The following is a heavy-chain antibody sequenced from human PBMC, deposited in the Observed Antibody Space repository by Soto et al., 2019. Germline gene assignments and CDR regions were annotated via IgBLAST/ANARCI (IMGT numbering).Heavy chain of an antibody. Sequence: QVQLQQWGAGLLKPSETLSLTCAVYGGSFSGYYWSWIRQPPGKGLEWIGEINHSGSTNYNPSLKSLVTISVDTSKNQFSLKLSSVTAADTAVYYCASLIGSTIFGVIVGGMDVLGQGTTVTVSS. D-gene: IGHD3-3*01. J-gene: IGHJ6*02. V-gene: IGHV4-34*01. CDR3: ASLIGSTIFGVIVGGMDV. CDR2: INHSGST. CDR1: GGSFSGYY.